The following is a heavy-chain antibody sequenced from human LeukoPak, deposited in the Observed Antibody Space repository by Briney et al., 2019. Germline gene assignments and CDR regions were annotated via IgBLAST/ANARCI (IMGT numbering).Heavy chain of an antibody. Sequence: GGSLRLSCAASGFTFSSYWMHWVRQAPGKGLEWVSSISSSISYIYYADSVKGRFTISRDNAKNSLYLQMNSLSAEDTAVYYCARDASGYAYFDSWGQGTLVTVSS. J-gene: IGHJ4*02. CDR2: ISSSISYI. CDR3: ARDASGYAYFDS. V-gene: IGHV3-21*01. CDR1: GFTFSSYW. D-gene: IGHD5-12*01.